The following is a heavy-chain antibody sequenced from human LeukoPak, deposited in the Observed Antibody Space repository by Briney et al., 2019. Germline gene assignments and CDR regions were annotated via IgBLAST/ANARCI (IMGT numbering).Heavy chain of an antibody. V-gene: IGHV1-24*01. CDR2: FDPEDGET. CDR1: GYTLTELS. Sequence: ASVKVSCKVSGYTLTELSMHWVRQAPGKGLEWMGGFDPEDGETIYAQKFQGRVTMTEDTSTDTAYMELSSLRSEDTAVYYCATHVPGARDYYYGMYVWGKGTTVTVSS. J-gene: IGHJ6*04. D-gene: IGHD3-16*01. CDR3: ATHVPGARDYYYGMYV.